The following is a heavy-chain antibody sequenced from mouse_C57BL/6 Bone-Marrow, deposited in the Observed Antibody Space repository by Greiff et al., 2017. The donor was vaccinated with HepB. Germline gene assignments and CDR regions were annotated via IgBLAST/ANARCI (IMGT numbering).Heavy chain of an antibody. CDR2: ISNGGGST. J-gene: IGHJ3*01. Sequence: DVMLVESGGGLVQPGGSLKLSCAASGFTFSDYYMYWVRQTPEKRLEWVAYISNGGGSTYYPDTVKGRFTISRDNAKNTLYLQMSRLKSEDTAMYYCARPRFAYWGQGTLVTVSA. CDR1: GFTFSDYY. CDR3: ARPRFAY. V-gene: IGHV5-12*01.